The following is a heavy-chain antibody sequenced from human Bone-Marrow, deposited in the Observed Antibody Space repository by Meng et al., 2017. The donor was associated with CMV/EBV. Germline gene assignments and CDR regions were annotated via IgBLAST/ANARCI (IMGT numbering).Heavy chain of an antibody. CDR2: ISYDGSNK. Sequence: GESLKISCAASGFTFSSYAMHWVRQAPGKGLEWVAVISYDGSNKYYADSVKGRFTISRDNSKNTLYLQMNSLRAEDTAVYYRARAERWYQLPHPFDYWGQGKLVNVAS. V-gene: IGHV3-30-3*01. CDR3: ARAERWYQLPHPFDY. J-gene: IGHJ4*02. CDR1: GFTFSSYA. D-gene: IGHD2-2*01.